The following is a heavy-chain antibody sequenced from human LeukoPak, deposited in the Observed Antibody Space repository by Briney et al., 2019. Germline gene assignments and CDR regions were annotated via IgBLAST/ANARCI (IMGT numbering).Heavy chain of an antibody. CDR3: ARRAPTTTRGGRDY. J-gene: IGHJ4*02. D-gene: IGHD2-15*01. CDR1: GYTFTCYY. Sequence: ASVQVSCKASGYTFTCYYMHWVRQAPGQGIEWMGIINPRGGSTSYAQQFQGRVTMIRDMSTSTVYMELSSLRTEDTAVYYCARRAPTTTRGGRDYWGQGTLVTVSS. V-gene: IGHV1-46*01. CDR2: INPRGGST.